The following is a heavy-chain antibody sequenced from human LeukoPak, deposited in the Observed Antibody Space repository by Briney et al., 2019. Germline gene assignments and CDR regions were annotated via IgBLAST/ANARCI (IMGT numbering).Heavy chain of an antibody. CDR1: GGSISSGGYY. D-gene: IGHD2-15*01. J-gene: IGHJ4*02. CDR2: IYYSGST. CDR3: ARAPEVLLAGFDY. Sequence: SETLSLTCTVSGGSISSGGYYWSWIRQHPGKGLEWIGYIYYSGSTYYNPSLKSRVTISVDTSKNQLSLKLSSVTAADTAVYYCARAPEVLLAGFDYWGQGTLVTVSS. V-gene: IGHV4-31*03.